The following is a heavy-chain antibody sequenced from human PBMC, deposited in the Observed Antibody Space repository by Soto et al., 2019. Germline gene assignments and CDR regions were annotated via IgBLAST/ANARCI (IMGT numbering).Heavy chain of an antibody. CDR3: VRAPRGYSYGWVGYYGMDV. CDR2: INHSGST. V-gene: IGHV4-34*01. CDR1: GGSFSGYY. J-gene: IGHJ6*02. D-gene: IGHD5-18*01. Sequence: KPSETLSLTCAVYGGSFSGYYWSWIRQPPGKGLEWIGEINHSGSTNYNPSLKSRVTISVDTSKNQFSLKLSSVTAADTAVYYCVRAPRGYSYGWVGYYGMDVWGQGTTVTVSS.